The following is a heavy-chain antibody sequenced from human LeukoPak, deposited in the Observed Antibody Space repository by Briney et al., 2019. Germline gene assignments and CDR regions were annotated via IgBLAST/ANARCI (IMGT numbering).Heavy chain of an antibody. CDR3: AKAHYDFRSGLDPSYYYYGMDV. J-gene: IGHJ6*02. D-gene: IGHD3-3*01. Sequence: PGGSLRLSCAASGFTFSSYAMSWVRQAPGKGLEWVSAISGSGGSTYYADSVKGRFTISRDNSKNTLYLQMNSLRAEDTAVYYCAKAHYDFRSGLDPSYYYYGMDVWGQGTTVTVSS. CDR1: GFTFSSYA. V-gene: IGHV3-23*01. CDR2: ISGSGGST.